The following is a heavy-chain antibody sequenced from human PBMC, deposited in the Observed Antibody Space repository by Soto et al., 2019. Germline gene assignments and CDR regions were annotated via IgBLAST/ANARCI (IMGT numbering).Heavy chain of an antibody. V-gene: IGHV3-23*01. CDR2: IGTSGADT. CDR1: GFTFSSYA. CDR3: TKETGRTREPFDY. J-gene: IGHJ4*02. Sequence: EVQLLESGGGLVQPGGSLRLSCAASGFTFSSYAMSWVRQAPGKGLEWVSAIGTSGADTYYADSVKGRFTISRDNYKDTLYLQMYSLRAEDTAIYYCTKETGRTREPFDYWGQGTQVTVSS. D-gene: IGHD1-26*01.